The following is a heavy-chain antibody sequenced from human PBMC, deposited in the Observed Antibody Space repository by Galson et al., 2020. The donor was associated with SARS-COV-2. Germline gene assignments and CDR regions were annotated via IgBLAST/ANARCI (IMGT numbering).Heavy chain of an antibody. CDR2: INPNSGGT. CDR3: ARLGYCSSTSCYDYYYYGMDV. Sequence: ASVKVSCKASGYTFTGYYMHWVRQAPGQGLEWMGWINPNSGGTNYAQKFQGRVTMTRDTSISTAYMELSRLRSDDTAVYYCARLGYCSSTSCYDYYYYGMDVWGQGTTVTVSS. V-gene: IGHV1-2*02. CDR1: GYTFTGYY. D-gene: IGHD2-2*01. J-gene: IGHJ6*02.